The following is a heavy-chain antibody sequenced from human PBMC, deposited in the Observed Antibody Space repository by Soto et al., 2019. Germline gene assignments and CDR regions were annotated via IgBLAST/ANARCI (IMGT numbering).Heavy chain of an antibody. Sequence: QVQLQESGPGLVKPSETLSLTCTVSAGSISGYYWSWIRQPPGKGLEWIGYIYYSGSTNYNPSLKSRITISVDTSKNQFSLKLTSVTAADSAVYYCARVSVTRPPLFDYWGQGTLVTVSS. V-gene: IGHV4-59*01. D-gene: IGHD4-17*01. J-gene: IGHJ4*02. CDR1: AGSISGYY. CDR3: ARVSVTRPPLFDY. CDR2: IYYSGST.